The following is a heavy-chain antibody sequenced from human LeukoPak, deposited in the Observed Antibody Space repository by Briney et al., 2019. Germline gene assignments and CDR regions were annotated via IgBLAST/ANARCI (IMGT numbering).Heavy chain of an antibody. CDR2: ISAYNGNT. CDR3: ARGGVGAEFDY. Sequence: GASVKVSCKASGYTFTSYAMHWVRQAPGQRLEWMGWISAYNGNTNYAQKLQGRVTMTTDTSTSTAYMELRSLRSDDTAVYYCARGGVGAEFDYWGQGTLVTVSS. CDR1: GYTFTSYA. D-gene: IGHD1-26*01. J-gene: IGHJ4*02. V-gene: IGHV1-18*01.